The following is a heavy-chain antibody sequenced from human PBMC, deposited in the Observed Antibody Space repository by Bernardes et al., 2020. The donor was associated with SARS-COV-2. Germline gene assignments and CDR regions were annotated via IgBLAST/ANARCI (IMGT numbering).Heavy chain of an antibody. Sequence: GAYLKISSKGSGYSFTSYWIGWVRQMPGKGLEWMGIIYPGDSDTRYSPSFQGQVTISADKSISTAYLQWSSLKASDTAMYYCARHGRGGYSYGPLYYYYYGMDVWGQGTTVTVSS. D-gene: IGHD5-18*01. J-gene: IGHJ6*02. CDR2: IYPGDSDT. V-gene: IGHV5-51*01. CDR1: GYSFTSYW. CDR3: ARHGRGGYSYGPLYYYYYGMDV.